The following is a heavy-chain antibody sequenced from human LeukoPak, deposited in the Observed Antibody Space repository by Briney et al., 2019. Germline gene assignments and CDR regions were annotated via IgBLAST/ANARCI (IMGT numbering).Heavy chain of an antibody. J-gene: IGHJ4*02. V-gene: IGHV1-3*01. CDR1: GYTFTGYA. D-gene: IGHD3-16*01. Sequence: GASVKVSCKASGYTFTGYALHWVRQAPGQRLEWMGWINGGSGNTKYSQNFQGRVTITRDTSASTAYMELSSLRSEDTAVYYCARDKVITFGGVTYDFDYWGQGTLVTVSS. CDR2: INGGSGNT. CDR3: ARDKVITFGGVTYDFDY.